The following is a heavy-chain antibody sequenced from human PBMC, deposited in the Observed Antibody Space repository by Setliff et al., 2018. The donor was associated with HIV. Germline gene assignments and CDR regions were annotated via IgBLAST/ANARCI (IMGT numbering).Heavy chain of an antibody. CDR3: ARRGGGNYQTLYYFDC. Sequence: SETLSLTCTVSGYSIRGGFYWGWIRQPPGKGLEWIGSLSHYGSTYYNPSLKNRFLMSLDTSKNQFSLRLSSVTAADTAIYFCARRGGGNYQTLYYFDCWGQGRLVTVSS. V-gene: IGHV4-38-2*02. CDR1: GYSIRGGFY. J-gene: IGHJ4*02. D-gene: IGHD3-10*01. CDR2: LSHYGST.